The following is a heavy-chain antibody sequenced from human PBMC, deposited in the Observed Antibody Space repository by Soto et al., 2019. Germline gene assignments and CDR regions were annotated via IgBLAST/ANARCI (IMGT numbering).Heavy chain of an antibody. D-gene: IGHD2-2*01. CDR1: GFIFSRYV. Sequence: EVQLLESGGGLVQPGGSLRLSCEASGFIFSRYVMTWVRQAPGKGLEWVSGISGGGGSTFYADSVRGRFTISRDNSKNTLYLQMNSLRAEDTAVYLCAQPYQLLGNFYYGMDVWGQGTTVIVSS. V-gene: IGHV3-23*01. CDR2: ISGGGGST. J-gene: IGHJ6*02. CDR3: AQPYQLLGNFYYGMDV.